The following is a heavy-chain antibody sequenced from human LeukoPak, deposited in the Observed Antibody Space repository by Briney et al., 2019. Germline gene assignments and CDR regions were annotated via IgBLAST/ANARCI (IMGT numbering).Heavy chain of an antibody. CDR2: IYYSGST. CDR3: ARDLYLKDYYGSGSYYTPVLDV. D-gene: IGHD3-10*01. V-gene: IGHV4-31*03. J-gene: IGHJ6*02. CDR1: GGPISSGGYY. Sequence: SETLSLTCTVSGGPISSGGYYWSWIRQHPGKGLEWIGYIYYSGSTYYNPSLKSRVTISVDTSKNQFSLKLSSVTAADTAVYYCARDLYLKDYYGSGSYYTPVLDVWGQGTTVTVSS.